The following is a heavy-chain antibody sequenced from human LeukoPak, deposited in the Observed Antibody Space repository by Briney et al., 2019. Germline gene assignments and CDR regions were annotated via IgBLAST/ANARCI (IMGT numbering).Heavy chain of an antibody. J-gene: IGHJ5*02. CDR2: IYTSGST. V-gene: IGHV4-4*09. Sequence: SETLSLTCTVSGGSISSYYWSWIRQPPGKGLEWIGYIYTSGSTNYNPSLKSRVTISVDTSKNQFSLKLSSVTAADTAVYYCARHGDTAMVWYNWFDPWGQGTLVTVSS. D-gene: IGHD5-18*01. CDR3: ARHGDTAMVWYNWFDP. CDR1: GGSISSYY.